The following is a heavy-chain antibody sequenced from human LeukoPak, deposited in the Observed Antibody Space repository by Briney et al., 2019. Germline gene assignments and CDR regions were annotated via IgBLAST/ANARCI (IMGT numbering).Heavy chain of an antibody. J-gene: IGHJ4*02. CDR3: ARGLGRAYQLFTYFDY. CDR1: GFTFSSYA. D-gene: IGHD2-2*01. V-gene: IGHV3-30*14. Sequence: GGSLRLSCAASGFTFSSYAMHWVRQAPGKGLEGVAVISYDESNKYYADSVKGRFTISRDNSKNTLYLQMNSLRAEDTAVYYCARGLGRAYQLFTYFDYWGQGTLVTVSS. CDR2: ISYDESNK.